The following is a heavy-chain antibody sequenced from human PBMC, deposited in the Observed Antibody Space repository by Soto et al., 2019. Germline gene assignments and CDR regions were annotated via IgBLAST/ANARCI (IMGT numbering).Heavy chain of an antibody. J-gene: IGHJ6*02. V-gene: IGHV4-39*01. CDR1: GGSISSSSYY. D-gene: IGHD2-15*01. CDR2: IYYSGST. CDR3: ASPSLLAVPPYLTQDDYYYGMDV. Sequence: SETLSLTCTVSGGSISSSSYYWGWIRQPPGKGLEWIGSIYYSGSTYYNPSLKSRVTISVDTSKNQFSLKLSSVTAADTAVYYCASPSLLAVPPYLTQDDYYYGMDVWGQGTTVTVSS.